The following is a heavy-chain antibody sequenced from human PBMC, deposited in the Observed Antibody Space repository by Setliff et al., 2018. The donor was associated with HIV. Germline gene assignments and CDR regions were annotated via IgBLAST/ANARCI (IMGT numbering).Heavy chain of an antibody. CDR2: INTDGTYI. CDR1: GFTFSRFW. D-gene: IGHD6-13*01. V-gene: IGHV3-74*01. J-gene: IGHJ4*02. Sequence: LRLSCAASGFTFSRFWMHWVRQVPGKGLMWVSRINTDGTYIHYADSVKGRFTISRDNARNTLFLQMNSLGVEDTALYYCGRDVHDAAADNWGRGTLVTVSS. CDR3: GRDVHDAAADN.